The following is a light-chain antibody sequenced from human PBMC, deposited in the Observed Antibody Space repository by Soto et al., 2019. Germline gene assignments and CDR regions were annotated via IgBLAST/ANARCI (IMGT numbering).Light chain of an antibody. Sequence: QPVLTQSSSASASLGSSVKLTCTLSSGHSSYIIAWHQQQPGKAPRYLMKLEGSGSYNKGSGVPDRFSGSSSVADRYLTISNLHSEDEADYYCETWDSNTRVFGGGTKVTVL. J-gene: IGLJ2*01. CDR2: LEGSGSY. CDR3: ETWDSNTRV. CDR1: SGHSSYI. V-gene: IGLV4-60*03.